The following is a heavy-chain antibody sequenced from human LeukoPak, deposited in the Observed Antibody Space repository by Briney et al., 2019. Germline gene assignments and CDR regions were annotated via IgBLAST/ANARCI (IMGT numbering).Heavy chain of an antibody. D-gene: IGHD3-16*01. J-gene: IGHJ4*02. CDR3: ARGPQVYDIRDSTAAKIDH. Sequence: ASVKVSCKASGYTFTGYYMHWVRQAPGQGLEWMGWINPNSGGTNYAQKFQGRVTMTRDTSISTAYMELSSLRSEDTAVYYCARGPQVYDIRDSTAAKIDHWGQGTLVTVSS. CDR2: INPNSGGT. CDR1: GYTFTGYY. V-gene: IGHV1-2*02.